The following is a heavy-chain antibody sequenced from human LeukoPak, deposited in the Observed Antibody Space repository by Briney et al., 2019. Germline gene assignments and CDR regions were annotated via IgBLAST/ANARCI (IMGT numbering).Heavy chain of an antibody. D-gene: IGHD6-19*01. J-gene: IGHJ4*02. Sequence: VASVKVSCKASGYTFTSYDINWVRQATGQGLEWMGWMNPNSGNTGYAQKFQGRVTITRNTSISTAYMELSSLRSEDTAVYYCARGHRLHSSGWSGSGYWGQGTLVTVSS. CDR1: GYTFTSYD. CDR3: ARGHRLHSSGWSGSGY. V-gene: IGHV1-8*03. CDR2: MNPNSGNT.